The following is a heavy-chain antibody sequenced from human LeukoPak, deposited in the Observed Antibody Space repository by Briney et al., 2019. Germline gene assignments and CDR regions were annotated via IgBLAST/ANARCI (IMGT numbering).Heavy chain of an antibody. CDR2: ISNSGSTI. CDR1: GFTFSNYM. V-gene: IGHV3-48*01. D-gene: IGHD3-10*01. CDR3: ARGPEYYYGSGSLPPSRY. Sequence: GGSLRLSCAVSGFTFSNYMMNWVRQAPGKGLEWVSYISNSGSTIYYVDSVKGRFTISRDNAKNSLYLQMNGLRAEDTAVYYCARGPEYYYGSGSLPPSRYWGQGTLVIVSS. J-gene: IGHJ4*02.